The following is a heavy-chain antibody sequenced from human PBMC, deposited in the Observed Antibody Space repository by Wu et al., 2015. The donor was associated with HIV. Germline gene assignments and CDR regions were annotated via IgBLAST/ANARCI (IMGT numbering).Heavy chain of an antibody. Sequence: QVQLVQSGAEVKKPGSSVKVSCKTSGGTFSSYAFTWVRQAPGQGLEWMGSIIGMFGTTNYAQKFQGRVTITTDESTSTAYMELSSLRSEDTAVYYCARGGAIAAAAFDYWGQGTLVTVSS. V-gene: IGHV1-69*05. J-gene: IGHJ4*02. CDR1: GGTFSSYA. D-gene: IGHD6-13*01. CDR3: ARGGAIAAAAFDY. CDR2: IIGMFGTT.